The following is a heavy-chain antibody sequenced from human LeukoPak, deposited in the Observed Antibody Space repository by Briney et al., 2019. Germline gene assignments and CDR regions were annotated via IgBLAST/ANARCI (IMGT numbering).Heavy chain of an antibody. CDR3: GSSSGREALVY. D-gene: IGHD6-19*01. V-gene: IGHV3-13*01. CDR2: IGTAGDK. CDR1: GFTFSSYD. J-gene: IGHJ4*02. Sequence: PGGSLTLSCAASGFTFSSYDMHWLRQATGKGLEWVLDIGTAGDKYYPGSVKGRFTISRENAKNSLYFQMNSLRDGDTAVYYCGSSSGREALVYWGQGTLVTVSS.